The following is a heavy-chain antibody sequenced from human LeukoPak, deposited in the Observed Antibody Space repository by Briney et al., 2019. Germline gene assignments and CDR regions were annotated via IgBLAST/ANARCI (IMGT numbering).Heavy chain of an antibody. CDR2: IYYSGST. J-gene: IGHJ4*02. V-gene: IGHV4-39*01. Sequence: SETLSLTCTVSGGSITSSSYYWGWIRQPPGKGLEWIGSIYYSGSTYYNPSLKSRVTISVDTSKNQFSLKLNSVTAADTAVYYCARKDCSSNSCYAPFDYWGQGTLVTVSS. CDR1: GGSITSSSYY. D-gene: IGHD2-2*01. CDR3: ARKDCSSNSCYAPFDY.